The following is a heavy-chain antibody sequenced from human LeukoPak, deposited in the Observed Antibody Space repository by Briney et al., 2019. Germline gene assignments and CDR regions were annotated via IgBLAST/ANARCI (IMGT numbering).Heavy chain of an antibody. CDR2: IYYSGST. CDR3: VRDRYCSGGSCYFYWYFDL. D-gene: IGHD2-15*01. CDR1: GGSISSYY. V-gene: IGHV4-59*01. Sequence: SETLSLTCTVSGGSISSYYWSWIRQPPGKGLEWIGYIYYSGSTNYNPSLKSRVTISVDTSKNQFSLKLSSVTAADTAVYYCVRDRYCSGGSCYFYWYFDLWGRGTLVTVSS. J-gene: IGHJ2*01.